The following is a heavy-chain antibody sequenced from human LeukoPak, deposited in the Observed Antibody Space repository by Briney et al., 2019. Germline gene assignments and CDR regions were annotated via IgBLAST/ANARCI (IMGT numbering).Heavy chain of an antibody. V-gene: IGHV4-59*01. CDR2: IYYSGST. J-gene: IGHJ3*02. D-gene: IGHD1-26*01. CDR3: AGEYSGSQDGFDI. Sequence: SETLSLTCTVSGGSISVFYWSWIRQPPGKGLEWIGYIYYSGSTNYNPSLRSRVTISVDTSKNQFSLKLSSVTAADTAVYYCAGEYSGSQDGFDIWGQGTMVTVSS. CDR1: GGSISVFY.